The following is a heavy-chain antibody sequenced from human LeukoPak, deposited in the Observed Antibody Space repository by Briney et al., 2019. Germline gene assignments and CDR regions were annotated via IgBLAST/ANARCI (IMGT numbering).Heavy chain of an antibody. CDR1: GVSISSSSYY. Sequence: SETLSLTCTVSGVSISSSSYYWGWIRQPLGKGLEWIGSIYYSGSTYYNPSLKSRVTISVDTSKNQFSLKLSSVTAADTAVYYCARLFYYDSSGYYYPPTYWGQGTLVTVSS. V-gene: IGHV4-39*01. CDR2: IYYSGST. CDR3: ARLFYYDSSGYYYPPTY. D-gene: IGHD3-22*01. J-gene: IGHJ4*02.